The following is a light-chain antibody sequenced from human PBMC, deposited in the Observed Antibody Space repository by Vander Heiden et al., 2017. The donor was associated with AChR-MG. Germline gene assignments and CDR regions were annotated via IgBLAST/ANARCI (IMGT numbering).Light chain of an antibody. CDR1: QSVSSSY. CDR3: QQYGSSPWT. V-gene: IGKV3-20*01. J-gene: IGKJ1*01. Sequence: EIVLTQSPVTLSLSPGERATLSCRASQSVSSSYLAWYQQKPGQAPRLLIYGASSRATGIPDRFSGSGSGTEFTLTISRLEPEDFAVYYCQQYGSSPWTFGQGTKVEIK. CDR2: GAS.